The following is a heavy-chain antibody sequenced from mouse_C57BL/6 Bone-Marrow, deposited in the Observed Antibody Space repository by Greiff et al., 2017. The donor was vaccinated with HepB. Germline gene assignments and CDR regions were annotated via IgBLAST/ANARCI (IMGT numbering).Heavy chain of an antibody. D-gene: IGHD3-2*02. Sequence: QVQLQQSGPELVKPGASVKISCKASGYAFSSSWMNWVKQRTGKGLEWIGRIYPGDGDTNYNGKFKGKATLTADKSSSTAYMQLSSLTSEDSAVYFCARGSGYKAMDYWGQGTSVTVSS. CDR3: ARGSGYKAMDY. J-gene: IGHJ4*01. V-gene: IGHV1-82*01. CDR2: IYPGDGDT. CDR1: GYAFSSSW.